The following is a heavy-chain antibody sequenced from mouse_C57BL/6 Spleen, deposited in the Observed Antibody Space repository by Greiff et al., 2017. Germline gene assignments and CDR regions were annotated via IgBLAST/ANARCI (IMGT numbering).Heavy chain of an antibody. CDR2: IWRGGST. D-gene: IGHD1-1*01. V-gene: IGHV2-5*01. J-gene: IGHJ1*03. CDR1: GFSLTSYG. CDR3: AKYYGSSYWYFDV. Sequence: VQLQQSGPGLVQPSQSLSITCSVSGFSLTSYGVHWVRQSPGKGLEWLGVIWRGGSTDYNAAFMSRLSITKDNTKSKVFLKMNSLQANDTAIYYCAKYYGSSYWYFDVWGTGTTVTVSS.